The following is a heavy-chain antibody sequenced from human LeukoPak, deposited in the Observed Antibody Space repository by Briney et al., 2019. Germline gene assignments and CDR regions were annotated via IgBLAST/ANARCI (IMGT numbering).Heavy chain of an antibody. CDR1: GLTFSSYG. CDR3: AELGITMIGGG. J-gene: IGHJ6*04. Sequence: GGTPRLSCAASGLTFSSYGMNWVRQAPGKGLEWVSYISSSGSTIYYTDSVKGRFTISRDNAKNSLYLQMNSLRAEDTAVYYCAELGITMIGGGWGKGATVTISS. D-gene: IGHD3-10*02. V-gene: IGHV3-48*04. CDR2: ISSSGSTI.